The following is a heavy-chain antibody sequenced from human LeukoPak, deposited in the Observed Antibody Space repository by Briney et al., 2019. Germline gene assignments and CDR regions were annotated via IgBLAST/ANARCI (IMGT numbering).Heavy chain of an antibody. J-gene: IGHJ5*02. D-gene: IGHD6-19*01. Sequence: SETLSLTCTVSGYSISSGYYWGWIRQPPGKGLEWIGSIYHSGSTYYNPSLKSRVTISVDTSKNQFSLKLSSVTAADTAVYYCARRSVAGTWFDPWGQGTLVTVSS. CDR2: IYHSGST. CDR3: ARRSVAGTWFDP. CDR1: GYSISSGYY. V-gene: IGHV4-38-2*02.